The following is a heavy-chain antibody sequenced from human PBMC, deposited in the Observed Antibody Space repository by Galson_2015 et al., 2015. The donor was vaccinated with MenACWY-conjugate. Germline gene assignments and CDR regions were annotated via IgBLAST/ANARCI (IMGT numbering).Heavy chain of an antibody. CDR1: GDSVSSNSAA. Sequence: CAISGDSVSSNSAAWNWIRQSPSRGLEWLGRTYYKSKWYHDYAASVRSRVTINPDTSKNLITLQLSSLTPEDAAVYYCAREAMFSTNFYAIDSWGQGTLVTVS. CDR2: TYYKSKWYH. CDR3: AREAMFSTNFYAIDS. V-gene: IGHV6-1*01. J-gene: IGHJ4*02. D-gene: IGHD2-2*01.